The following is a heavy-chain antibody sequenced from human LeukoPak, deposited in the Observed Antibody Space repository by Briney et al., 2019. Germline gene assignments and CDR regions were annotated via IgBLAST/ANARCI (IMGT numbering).Heavy chain of an antibody. D-gene: IGHD6-13*01. CDR2: IKTDGSST. J-gene: IGHJ4*02. V-gene: IGHV3-74*01. CDR1: GFTFSSYW. CDR3: AKGPKKQMVGSRGYYFDF. Sequence: GGSLRLSCAASGFTFSSYWMHWVRQAPGKGLVWVSHIKTDGSSTNYADSVKGRFTISRDNSKNTLYLQVNSLRAEDMAVYFCAKGPKKQMVGSRGYYFDFWGQGTLVTVSS.